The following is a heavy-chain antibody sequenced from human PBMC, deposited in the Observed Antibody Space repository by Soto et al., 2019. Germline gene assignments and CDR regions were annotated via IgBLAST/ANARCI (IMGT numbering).Heavy chain of an antibody. V-gene: IGHV4-30-4*01. J-gene: IGHJ4*02. CDR2: IYYNGIT. CDR3: ARDHYTSGGGIDY. Sequence: SETLSLTCTVSGDSISTGDYYWSWLRQPPGKGLEWIGYIYYNGITYYNPSLRSRVAVSLDTSQTQFSLKLNSVTAADTAVYYCARDHYTSGGGIDYWGQGSLVTVSS. D-gene: IGHD3-10*01. CDR1: GDSISTGDYY.